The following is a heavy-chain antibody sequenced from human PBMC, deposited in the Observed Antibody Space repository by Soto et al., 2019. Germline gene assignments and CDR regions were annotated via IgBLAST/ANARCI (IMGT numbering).Heavy chain of an antibody. CDR1: GFTFSSYG. J-gene: IGHJ6*02. D-gene: IGHD3-3*01. V-gene: IGHV3-33*01. CDR3: ARVLVLRFLEPSSRKGDYGMDV. Sequence: GGSLRLSCAASGFTFSSYGMHWVRQAPGKGLEWVAVIWYDGSNKYYADSVKGRFTISRDNSKNTLYLQMNSLRAEDTAVYYCARVLVLRFLEPSSRKGDYGMDVWGQGTTVTVSS. CDR2: IWYDGSNK.